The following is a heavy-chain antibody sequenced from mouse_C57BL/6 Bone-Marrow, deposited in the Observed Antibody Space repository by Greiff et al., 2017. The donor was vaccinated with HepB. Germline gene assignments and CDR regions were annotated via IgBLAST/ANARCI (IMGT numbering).Heavy chain of an antibody. D-gene: IGHD2-4*01. Sequence: EVKVEESGGGLVKPGGSLKLSCAASGFTFSDYGMHWVRQAPEKGLEWVAYISSGSSTIYYADTVKGRFTISRDNAKNTLFLQMTSLRSEDTAMYYCARELYYDYDERYYYAMDYWGQGTSVTVSS. J-gene: IGHJ4*01. CDR2: ISSGSSTI. CDR3: ARELYYDYDERYYYAMDY. V-gene: IGHV5-17*01. CDR1: GFTFSDYG.